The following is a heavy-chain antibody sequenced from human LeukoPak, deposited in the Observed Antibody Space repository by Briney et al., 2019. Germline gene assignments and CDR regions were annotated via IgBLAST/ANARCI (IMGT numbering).Heavy chain of an antibody. CDR3: ATVPVDTAMVTVSDY. CDR1: GYTLTELS. CDR2: FDPEDGET. V-gene: IGHV1-24*01. Sequence: ASVKVSCKVSGYTLTELSMHWVRQAPGKGLEWMGGFDPEDGETIYAQKFQGRVTMTEDTSTDTAYMELSSLRSEDTAVYYCATVPVDTAMVTVSDYWGQGTLVTVSS. D-gene: IGHD5-18*01. J-gene: IGHJ4*02.